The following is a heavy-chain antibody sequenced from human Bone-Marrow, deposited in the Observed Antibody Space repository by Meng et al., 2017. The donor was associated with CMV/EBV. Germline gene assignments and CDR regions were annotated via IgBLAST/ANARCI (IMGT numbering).Heavy chain of an antibody. J-gene: IGHJ4*02. V-gene: IGHV3-7*01. D-gene: IGHD1-20*01. CDR1: GFTFSSYW. CDR3: ATGVYHWDY. Sequence: ESLKISCAASGFTFSSYWMTWVRQAPGKGLEWVANIKEDGSEIYYVDSVKGRFTISRDNAKNSLYLQMNSLRAEDTAVYYCATGVYHWDYWGQGSLVTVSS. CDR2: IKEDGSEI.